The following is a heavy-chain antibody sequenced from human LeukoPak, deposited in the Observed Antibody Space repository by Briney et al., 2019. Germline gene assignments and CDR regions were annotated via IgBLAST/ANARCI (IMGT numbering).Heavy chain of an antibody. D-gene: IGHD3-10*01. J-gene: IGHJ6*03. CDR2: IYYSGVT. CDR3: ARGRGGSDYYYYYYYMDV. V-gene: IGHV4-59*12. Sequence: SETLSLTCTVPGGSITSYYWSWIRQPPGKGLEWIGYIYYSGVTNYNPSLKSRVTISVDTSKNQFSLKLSSVTAADTAVYYCARGRGGSDYYYYYYYMDVWGKGTTVTVSS. CDR1: GGSITSYY.